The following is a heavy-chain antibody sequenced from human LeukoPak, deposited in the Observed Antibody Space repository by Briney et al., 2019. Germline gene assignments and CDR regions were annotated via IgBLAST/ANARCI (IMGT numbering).Heavy chain of an antibody. J-gene: IGHJ4*02. V-gene: IGHV4-59*01. CDR1: GDSISTYY. Sequence: SETLSLTCTVSGDSISTYYWSWLRQPPGKGLEWIGCVYDSGSTTYNPSLRRRVTMSMDTSKKQFFLKLSSVTAADTAVYFCARDYRVITPGWFDDWGQGLLVTVSS. CDR2: VYDSGST. CDR3: ARDYRVITPGWFDD. D-gene: IGHD3-3*01.